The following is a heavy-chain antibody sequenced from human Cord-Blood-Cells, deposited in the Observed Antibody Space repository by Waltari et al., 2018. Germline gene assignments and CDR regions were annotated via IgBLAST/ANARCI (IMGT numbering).Heavy chain of an antibody. CDR2: ISGSGGST. D-gene: IGHD3-3*01. CDR3: AKSLEVYYYMDV. CDR1: GFTFSSSA. V-gene: IGHV3-23*01. J-gene: IGHJ6*03. Sequence: EVQLLESGGGLVQPGGSLRLSCAASGFTFSSSAMRWVRQVPGKGLEWVSAISGSGGSTYYADPVKGRFTISRDNSKNTLYLQMNSLRAEDTAVYYCAKSLEVYYYMDVWGKGTTVTVSS.